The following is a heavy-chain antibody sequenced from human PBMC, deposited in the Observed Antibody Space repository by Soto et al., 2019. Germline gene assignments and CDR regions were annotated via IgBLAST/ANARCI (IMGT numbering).Heavy chain of an antibody. CDR3: ATANWSHHYFDP. V-gene: IGHV4-34*01. CDR1: GGSFSGYY. Sequence: QVRLQQWGTGLLKSSETLSPTCAVYGGSFSGYYWSWLRQPPGKGLEWIGEINHSGSTNYNPSLKSRVTISVDTSKNQFSLKVTSVTAADTAVYYCATANWSHHYFDPWGQGTLVTVSS. D-gene: IGHD1-1*01. CDR2: INHSGST. J-gene: IGHJ5*02.